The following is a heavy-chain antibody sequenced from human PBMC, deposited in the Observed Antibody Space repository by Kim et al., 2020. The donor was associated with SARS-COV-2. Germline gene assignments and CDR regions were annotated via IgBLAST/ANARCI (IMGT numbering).Heavy chain of an antibody. D-gene: IGHD3-3*02. J-gene: IGHJ6*02. Sequence: IYDGESVKGRFTISRDNAKNSMYLQMNSLGAEDTAVYYCARTFSNYGMDVWGQGTTVTVSS. V-gene: IGHV3-21*01. CDR3: ARTFSNYGMDV. CDR2: I.